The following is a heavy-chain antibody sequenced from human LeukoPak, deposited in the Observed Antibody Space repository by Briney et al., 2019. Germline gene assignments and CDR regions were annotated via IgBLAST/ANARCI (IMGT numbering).Heavy chain of an antibody. D-gene: IGHD2-2*01. CDR1: GGTFSSYA. V-gene: IGHV1-69*05. J-gene: IGHJ4*02. CDR3: ASLGDGPAAQLYSTDYYFDY. Sequence: GSSVKVSCKASGGTFSSYAISWVRQAPGHGLEWMGGIIPIFGTANYAQKFQGRVTITTDESTSTAYMELSSLRSEDTAVYYCASLGDGPAAQLYSTDYYFDYWGQGTPVTVSS. CDR2: IIPIFGTA.